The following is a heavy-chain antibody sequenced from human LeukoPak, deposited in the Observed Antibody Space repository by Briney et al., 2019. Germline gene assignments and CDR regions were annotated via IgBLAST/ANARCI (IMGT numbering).Heavy chain of an antibody. J-gene: IGHJ4*02. CDR3: AILETYYYDSSGSDVFDY. CDR2: ISGGGGST. Sequence: GGSLRLSCAASGFTFSSYAMSWVRQAPGKGLEWVSAISGGGGSTYYADSVKGRFTISRDNSKNTLYLQMNSLRAEDTAVYYCAILETYYYDSSGSDVFDYWGQGTLVTVSS. D-gene: IGHD3-22*01. V-gene: IGHV3-23*01. CDR1: GFTFSSYA.